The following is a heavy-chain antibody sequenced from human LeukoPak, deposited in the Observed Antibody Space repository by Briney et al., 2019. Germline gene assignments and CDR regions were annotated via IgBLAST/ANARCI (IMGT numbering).Heavy chain of an antibody. D-gene: IGHD3-22*01. CDR3: ARDFWNFDDSRGYYRDFDS. V-gene: IGHV1-18*01. CDR2: IGSYAGDT. J-gene: IGHJ5*01. Sequence: GASVKVSCKATSYISWVRQAPGQGLEWMGWIGSYAGDTYYAQKFQGRVTVTTDTSWSTAYMELRSLRSDDTAVYYCARDFWNFDDSRGYYRDFDSWGQGTLVTVSS. CDR1: TSY.